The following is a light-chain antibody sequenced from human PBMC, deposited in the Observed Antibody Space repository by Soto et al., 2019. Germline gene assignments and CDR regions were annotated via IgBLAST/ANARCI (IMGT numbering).Light chain of an antibody. CDR2: AAS. J-gene: IGKJ3*01. CDR1: QSISSY. Sequence: DIQMTQSPSSLSASVGDRVTITCRASQSISSYLNWYQQKPGKAPKLLIYAASSLQSGVPSRFSGSGSGTDFTHTISSLQPEDFATYYCQQSYSTLITFGPGTKVDIK. CDR3: QQSYSTLIT. V-gene: IGKV1-39*01.